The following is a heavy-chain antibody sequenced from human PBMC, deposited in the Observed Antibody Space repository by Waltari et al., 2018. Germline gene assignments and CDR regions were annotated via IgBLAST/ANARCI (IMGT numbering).Heavy chain of an antibody. CDR2: IYRGGSI. CDR1: GPSVIDYY. J-gene: IGHJ6*02. D-gene: IGHD3-16*02. V-gene: IGHV3-53*01. CDR3: ARLSDPNKYYYGMDV. Sequence: EVQLVQSGGGLIPPGGSLRLSCSASGPSVIDYYMSWVRQAPGKGLEWVSVIYRGGSIKYGDSVKGRFTLSRDNSKNTLFLQMNSLRSEDTAVYYCARLSDPNKYYYGMDVWGQGTTVTVSS.